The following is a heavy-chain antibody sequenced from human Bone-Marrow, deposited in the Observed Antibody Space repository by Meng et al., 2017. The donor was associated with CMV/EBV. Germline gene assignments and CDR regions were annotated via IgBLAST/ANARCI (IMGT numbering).Heavy chain of an antibody. D-gene: IGHD1-7*01. CDR1: GGTFSSYA. CDR2: IITIFGTA. CDR3: ARALGWNYYYWFDP. J-gene: IGHJ5*02. Sequence: ASGGTFSSYAISWVRQAPGQGLGWMGGIITIFGTANYAQKFQGRVTITADKSTSTAYMELSSLRSEDTAVYYCARALGWNYYYWFDPWGQGTLVTVSS. V-gene: IGHV1-69*06.